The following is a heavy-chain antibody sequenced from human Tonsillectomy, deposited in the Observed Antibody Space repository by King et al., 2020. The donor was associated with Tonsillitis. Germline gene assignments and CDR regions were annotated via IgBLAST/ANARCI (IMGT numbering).Heavy chain of an antibody. J-gene: IGHJ4*02. D-gene: IGHD3-9*01. CDR2: ISYDGSNK. CDR3: AKDRDYDILTGYVGALDY. V-gene: IGHV3-30*18. Sequence: QLVHSGGRVVQPGRSLRLSCAASGFTFSTYGMHWVRQAPGKGLEWVAVISYDGSNKYYADSVKGRFTISRDNSKNTLYLQMNSLRGEDTAVYYCAKDRDYDILTGYVGALDYWGQGTLVTVSS. CDR1: GFTFSTYG.